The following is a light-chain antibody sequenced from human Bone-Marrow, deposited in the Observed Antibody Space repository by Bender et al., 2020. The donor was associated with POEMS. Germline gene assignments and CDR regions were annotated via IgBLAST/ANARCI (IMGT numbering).Light chain of an antibody. J-gene: IGLJ3*02. V-gene: IGLV1-44*01. CDR1: SSNIGAHA. CDR2: TND. CDR3: AAWDGSLSAWV. Sequence: QSVLTQPPSASGTPGQRVTISCSGGSSNIGAHAVNWYQQFPGAAPKLLIYTNDQRPSGVPDRFSGSKSGTSASVAISGLQSGDEADYYCAAWDGSLSAWVFGGGTKLTVL.